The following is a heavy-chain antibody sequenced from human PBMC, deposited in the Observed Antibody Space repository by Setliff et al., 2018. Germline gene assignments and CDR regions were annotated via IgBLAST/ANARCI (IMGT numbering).Heavy chain of an antibody. CDR1: GDSISSSSYY. CDR2: IYYSGST. Sequence: PSETLSLTCTVSGDSISSSSYYWGWIRQPPGKGLEWIGSIYYSGSTYYNPSLKSRVTISVDTSKNQFSLKLSSVTAADTAVYYCARGPEMAAIDYWGQGTLVTVSS. J-gene: IGHJ4*02. CDR3: ARGPEMAAIDY. D-gene: IGHD3-10*01. V-gene: IGHV4-39*01.